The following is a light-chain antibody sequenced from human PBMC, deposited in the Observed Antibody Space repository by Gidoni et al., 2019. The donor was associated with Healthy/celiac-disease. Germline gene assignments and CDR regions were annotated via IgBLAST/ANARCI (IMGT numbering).Light chain of an antibody. CDR3: QQYGSSQT. V-gene: IGKV3-20*01. Sequence: ELVLTQSPGTLSLSPGERATLSCRSSPSVSSSYLAWYQQKPGQAPRLLIYGASSRAPGIPDRFSGSGSGTDFTLTISRLEPEDFAVYYCQQYGSSQTFGQGTKVEIK. CDR1: PSVSSSY. CDR2: GAS. J-gene: IGKJ1*01.